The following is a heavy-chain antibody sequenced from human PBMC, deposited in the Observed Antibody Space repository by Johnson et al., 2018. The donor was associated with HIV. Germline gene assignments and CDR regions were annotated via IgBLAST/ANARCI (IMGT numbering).Heavy chain of an antibody. J-gene: IGHJ3*02. CDR1: GFTVSSNY. CDR3: ARDPAAAALRAFDI. Sequence: VQLVESGGGLVQPGGSLRLSCAASGFTVSSNYMSWVRQAPGKGLEWVSVLYSDGGTYYADSVKGRFTISRDNSKNTLYLQMNSLRAEDTAVYYCARDPAAAALRAFDIWGQGTMVTVSS. D-gene: IGHD6-13*01. V-gene: IGHV3-66*02. CDR2: LYSDGGT.